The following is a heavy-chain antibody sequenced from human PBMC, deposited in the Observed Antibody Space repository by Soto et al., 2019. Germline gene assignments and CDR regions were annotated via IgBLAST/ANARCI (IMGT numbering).Heavy chain of an antibody. CDR2: ISAYNGNT. V-gene: IGHV1-18*01. CDR1: GYTFTSYG. CDR3: ARDRSQWLVSFPLAY. Sequence: QVQLVQSGAEVKKPGASVKVSCKASGYTFTSYGISWVRQAPGQGLEWMGWISAYNGNTNYAQKLQGRVTMTTDTSXITAYMELRSLRSDDTAVYYCARDRSQWLVSFPLAYWGQGTLVTVSS. D-gene: IGHD6-19*01. J-gene: IGHJ4*02.